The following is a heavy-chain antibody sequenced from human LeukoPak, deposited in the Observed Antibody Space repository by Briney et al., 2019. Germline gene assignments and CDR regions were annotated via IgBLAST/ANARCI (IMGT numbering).Heavy chain of an antibody. CDR1: GGSFSGYY. CDR2: INHSGST. CDR3: ARGGYNWNY. Sequence: SETLSLTCAVYGGSFSGYYWSWIRQAPGKGLEWIGEINHSGSTNYNPSLKSRVTISVDTSKNQFSLKLSSVTAADTAVYYCARGGYNWNYWGQGTLVTVSS. V-gene: IGHV4-34*01. D-gene: IGHD1-20*01. J-gene: IGHJ4*02.